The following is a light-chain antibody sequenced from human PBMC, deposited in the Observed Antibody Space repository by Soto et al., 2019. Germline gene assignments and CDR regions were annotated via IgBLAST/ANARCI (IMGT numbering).Light chain of an antibody. J-gene: IGLJ2*01. CDR2: EVS. Sequence: QAVVTQPASVSGSPGQSITISCTGSSSDVGGYKYVSWYQLHPGKAPKLMIYEVSYRPSGVSHRFSGSKSGNTASLTISGLQAEDEAEYFCSSFTSSSTPVFGGGTKLTVL. CDR1: SSDVGGYKY. V-gene: IGLV2-14*01. CDR3: SSFTSSSTPV.